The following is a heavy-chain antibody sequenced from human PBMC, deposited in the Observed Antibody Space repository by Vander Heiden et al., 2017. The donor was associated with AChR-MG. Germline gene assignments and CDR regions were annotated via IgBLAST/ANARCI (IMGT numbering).Heavy chain of an antibody. CDR2: IYYSGST. V-gene: IGHV4-39*01. CDR3: ARQPGIELWFEYNWFDP. J-gene: IGHJ5*02. D-gene: IGHD5-18*01. CDR1: GAPISSSHYY. Sequence: QLQLQESGPGLVKPSETLSLTCPVSGAPISSSHYYWGWVRQHPGKGREWIGGIYYSGSTHYNPSLKSRVTISVDTSKNQFSLKLSSVTAADTAVYYCARQPGIELWFEYNWFDPWGQGTLVTVSS.